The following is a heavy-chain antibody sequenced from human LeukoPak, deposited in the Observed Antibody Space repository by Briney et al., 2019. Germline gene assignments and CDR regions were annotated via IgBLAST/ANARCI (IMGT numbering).Heavy chain of an antibody. Sequence: SETLSLTCTVPGGSISSSSYYWGWIRQPPGKGLEWIGSIYYSGSTYYNPSLKSRVTISVDTSKNQFSLKLSSVTAADTAVYYCARVGSGYFIYWGQGTLVTVSS. J-gene: IGHJ4*02. CDR2: IYYSGST. CDR1: GGSISSSSYY. D-gene: IGHD5-12*01. CDR3: ARVGSGYFIY. V-gene: IGHV4-39*07.